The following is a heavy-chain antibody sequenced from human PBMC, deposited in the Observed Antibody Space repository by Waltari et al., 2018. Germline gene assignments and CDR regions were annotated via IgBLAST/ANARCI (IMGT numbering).Heavy chain of an antibody. J-gene: IGHJ6*02. CDR2: IYYSGST. D-gene: IGHD6-13*01. CDR1: GGSISSHY. Sequence: QVQLQESGPGLVKPSETLSLTCTVSGGSISSHYWSWIRQPPGKGLEWIGYIYYSGSTNYSPSLKSRVTISVDTSKNQFSLKLSSVTAADTAVYYCAKDISQAAGYYYYGMDVWGQGTTVTVSS. CDR3: AKDISQAAGYYYYGMDV. V-gene: IGHV4-59*11.